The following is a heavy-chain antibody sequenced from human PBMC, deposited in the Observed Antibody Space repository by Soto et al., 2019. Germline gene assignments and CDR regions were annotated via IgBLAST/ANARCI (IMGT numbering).Heavy chain of an antibody. J-gene: IGHJ6*02. CDR1: GYSFTSYW. V-gene: IGHV5-10-1*01. D-gene: IGHD5-18*01. Sequence: GESLKISCKGSGYSFTSYWIDWVRQMPGKGLEWMGRIDPSDSYTNYSPSFQGHVTISADKSISTAYLQWSSLKASDTDMYYCARTSMQSRGYSYGHGGMDVWGQGTTVTVSS. CDR3: ARTSMQSRGYSYGHGGMDV. CDR2: IDPSDSYT.